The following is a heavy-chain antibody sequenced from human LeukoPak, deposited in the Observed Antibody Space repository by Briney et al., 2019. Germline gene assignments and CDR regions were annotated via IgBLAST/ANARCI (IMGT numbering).Heavy chain of an antibody. CDR2: INHSGST. V-gene: IGHV4-34*01. Sequence: SETLSLTCAVYGGSFSGYYWSWIHQPPGKGLEWIGEINHSGSTNYNPSLKSRVTISVDTSKNQFSLKLSSVTAADTAVYYCARLYCSSTSCYYYYYYYMDVWGKGTTVTVSS. CDR1: GGSFSGYY. D-gene: IGHD2-2*01. CDR3: ARLYCSSTSCYYYYYYYMDV. J-gene: IGHJ6*03.